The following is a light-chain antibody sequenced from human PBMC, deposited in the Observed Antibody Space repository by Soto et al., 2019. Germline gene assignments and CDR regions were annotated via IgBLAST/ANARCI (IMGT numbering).Light chain of an antibody. V-gene: IGKV3-20*01. Sequence: EIVLTQSPGTLSLSPGERATLSCRASQSVSNYLVWYQQKPGHAPRLLISGASSRATGIPDRFSGFGSGTEFTLTIRRLEPEDFAVYYWQQYVGSPQTFGQGTKVEIK. CDR2: GAS. CDR1: QSVSNY. CDR3: QQYVGSPQT. J-gene: IGKJ1*01.